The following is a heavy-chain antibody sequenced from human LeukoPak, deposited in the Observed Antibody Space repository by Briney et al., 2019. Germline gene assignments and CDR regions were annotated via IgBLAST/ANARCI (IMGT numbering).Heavy chain of an antibody. V-gene: IGHV1-24*01. Sequence: GASVKVSCKVSGYTLTESSMHWVRQAPGKGLEWMGGFDPEDGETIYAQKFQGRVTMTEDTSTDTAYMELSSLRSEDTAVYYCATSPITGTTSLVDYWGQGTLVTVSS. CDR1: GYTLTESS. J-gene: IGHJ4*02. CDR2: FDPEDGET. CDR3: ATSPITGTTSLVDY. D-gene: IGHD1-7*01.